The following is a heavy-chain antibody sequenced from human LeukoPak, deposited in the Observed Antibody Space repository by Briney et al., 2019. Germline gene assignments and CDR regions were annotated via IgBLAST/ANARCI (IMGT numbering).Heavy chain of an antibody. CDR3: ARVKGPAWFDP. CDR2: IYTSGST. V-gene: IGHV4-61*02. CDR1: GGSISSGSYY. Sequence: SQTLSLTCTVSGGSISSGSYYWSWIRQPAGKGLEWIGRIYTSGSTSYNPSLKSRVTISVDTSKNQFSLKLSSVTAADTAVYYCARVKGPAWFDPWGQGTLVTVSS. J-gene: IGHJ5*02.